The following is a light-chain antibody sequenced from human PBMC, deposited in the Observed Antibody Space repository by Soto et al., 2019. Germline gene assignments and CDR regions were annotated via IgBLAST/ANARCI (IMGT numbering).Light chain of an antibody. CDR3: QQYYSTPWT. Sequence: DIVMTQSPDSLAVSLGERATINCRSSQSVLYSSNNRNYLAWYQQKPGQSPKLLIYWASTRESGVPDRFSGSGSGTDFTLTISGLQAEDVAVYYCQQYYSTPWTFGQGTKVEIK. CDR1: QSVLYSSNNRNY. V-gene: IGKV4-1*01. J-gene: IGKJ1*01. CDR2: WAS.